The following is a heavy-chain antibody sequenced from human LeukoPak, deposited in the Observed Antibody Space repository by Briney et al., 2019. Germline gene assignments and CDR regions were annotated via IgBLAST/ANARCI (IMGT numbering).Heavy chain of an antibody. CDR3: ARRLVVVKRGAFDI. CDR1: GHSITSGYY. V-gene: IGHV4-38-2*02. CDR2: IYYSGST. J-gene: IGHJ3*02. Sequence: SETLSLTCTVSGHSITSGYYWGWIRQPPGKGLGWIGSIYYSGSTYYNPSLKSRVTISVDTSKNQFSLKLSSVTAADTAVYYCARRLVVVKRGAFDIWGQGTMVTVSS. D-gene: IGHD2-21*01.